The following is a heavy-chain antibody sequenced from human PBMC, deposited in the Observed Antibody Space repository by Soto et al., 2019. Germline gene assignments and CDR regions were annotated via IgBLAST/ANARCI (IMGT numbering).Heavy chain of an antibody. D-gene: IGHD2-21*02. J-gene: IGHJ6*04. Sequence: SETRSLTCTDSGGSIVGRYWGWIRQPPGKGLEWIGYVYYSGSSTSNPSLKSRVTMSADTSKNQLSLKVRSVNAADTAVYYCARDFAVATDPSYYSYGLVVWGEGTTETVSS. V-gene: IGHV4-59*11. CDR3: ARDFAVATDPSYYSYGLVV. CDR2: VYYSGSS. CDR1: GGSIVGRY.